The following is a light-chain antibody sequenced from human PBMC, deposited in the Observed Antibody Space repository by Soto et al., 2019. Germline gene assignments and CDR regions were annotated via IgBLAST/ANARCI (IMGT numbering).Light chain of an antibody. CDR1: QNVGSH. V-gene: IGKV3-15*01. CDR3: QQCETWPTWT. Sequence: EIVMTQSPVTLSVSPGETATLSCRTSQNVGSHLAWYQLKPGQAPRLLIYSASTRATVVPARFTGCGSGTEFTLIISRLQSEDAAVYFCQQCETWPTWTFGQGTKVEI. J-gene: IGKJ1*01. CDR2: SAS.